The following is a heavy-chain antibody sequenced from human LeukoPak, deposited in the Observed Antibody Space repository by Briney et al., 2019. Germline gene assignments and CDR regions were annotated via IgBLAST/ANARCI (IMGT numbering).Heavy chain of an antibody. Sequence: SETLSLTCAVYGGSFSGYYWSWIRQPPGKGLEWIGEINHSGSTNYNPSLKSRVTISVDTSKNQFSLKLSSVTAADTAVYYCARGNFLLGAARLRKGFDYWGQGTLVTVSS. CDR2: INHSGST. V-gene: IGHV4-34*01. CDR1: GGSFSGYY. CDR3: ARGNFLLGAARLRKGFDY. J-gene: IGHJ4*02. D-gene: IGHD6-6*01.